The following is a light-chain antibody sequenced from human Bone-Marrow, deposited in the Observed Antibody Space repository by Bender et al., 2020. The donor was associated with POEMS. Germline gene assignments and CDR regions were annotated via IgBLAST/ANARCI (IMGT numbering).Light chain of an antibody. Sequence: QSVLTQPPSASGSPGQSITISCTGTSSDVGAYNYVSWFQQHPGEAPKLMVYDVTHRPSGVSTRFSGSKSGNTASLTISGLQAEDEADYYCISYTSGSTLVVFGTGTKVTVL. CDR2: DVT. CDR3: ISYTSGSTLVV. CDR1: SSDVGAYNY. J-gene: IGLJ1*01. V-gene: IGLV2-14*03.